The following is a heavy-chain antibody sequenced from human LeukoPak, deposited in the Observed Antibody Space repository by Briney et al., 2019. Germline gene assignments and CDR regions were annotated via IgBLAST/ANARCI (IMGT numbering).Heavy chain of an antibody. CDR3: ARVGGYGDYSFSY. CDR1: GFTVSSNY. J-gene: IGHJ4*02. D-gene: IGHD4-17*01. V-gene: IGHV3-53*04. CDR2: IYSGGST. Sequence: SGGSLRLSCAASGFTVSSNYMSWVRQAPGKGLEWVSVIYSGGSTCYADSVKGRFTLSRHNSKNTLYLQMNSLRAEDTAVYYCARVGGYGDYSFSYWGQGTLVTVSS.